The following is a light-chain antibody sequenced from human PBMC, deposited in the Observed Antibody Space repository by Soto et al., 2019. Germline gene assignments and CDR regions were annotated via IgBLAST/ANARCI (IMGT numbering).Light chain of an antibody. V-gene: IGLV2-14*01. CDR3: GSYTATIYV. Sequence: QSLPSQPPSASGAPGQAFCISCTGTSSDVGGYKYVSWYQQHPGKVPKLMIYEVSKRPSGVSSRFSGSMSGNTASLTISGLQAEDEADYYCGSYTATIYVFGTGTKVTVL. J-gene: IGLJ1*01. CDR1: SSDVGGYKY. CDR2: EVS.